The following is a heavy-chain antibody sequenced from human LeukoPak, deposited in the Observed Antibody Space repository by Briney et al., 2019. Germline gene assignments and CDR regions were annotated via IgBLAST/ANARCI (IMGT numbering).Heavy chain of an antibody. CDR3: ARGPPRLNWFDP. V-gene: IGHV1-3*01. CDR2: INGGNGNT. Sequence: ASVKVSCKASGYTFTTYAMHWVRQAPGPSREWMGWINGGNGNTKYSQMFQGKVTISRDTSASTAYMELRSLRSEDTALYYCARGPPRLNWFDPWGQGTLVTVSS. D-gene: IGHD6-25*01. CDR1: GYTFTTYA. J-gene: IGHJ5*02.